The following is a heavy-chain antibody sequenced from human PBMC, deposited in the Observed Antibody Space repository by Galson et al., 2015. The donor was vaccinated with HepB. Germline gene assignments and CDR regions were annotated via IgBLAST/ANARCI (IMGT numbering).Heavy chain of an antibody. CDR1: GYTFSTYS. Sequence: SVKVSCKASGYTFSTYSITWVRQAPGQGLEWMGWISPYNRDTKYARKFQGRVTMTADTFATTAYMELRSLRSDDTAVYYCARGALVAVVGATQNNWFDPWGQGTLVTVSS. CDR3: ARGALVAVVGATQNNWFDP. V-gene: IGHV1-18*01. J-gene: IGHJ5*02. D-gene: IGHD2-15*01. CDR2: ISPYNRDT.